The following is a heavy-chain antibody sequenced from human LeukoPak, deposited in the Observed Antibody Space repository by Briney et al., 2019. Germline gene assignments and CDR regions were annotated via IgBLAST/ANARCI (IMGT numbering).Heavy chain of an antibody. D-gene: IGHD1-26*01. V-gene: IGHV4-59*08. CDR3: ARLHELYYFDY. Sequence: ETLSLTCTVSGGSIRSYHWSWIRQPPGKGLEWIGYIYYSGSTNYNPSLKSRVTISVDTSKNQFSLKLSSVTAADTAVYYCARLHELYYFDYWGQGTLVTVSS. J-gene: IGHJ4*02. CDR2: IYYSGST. CDR1: GGSIRSYH.